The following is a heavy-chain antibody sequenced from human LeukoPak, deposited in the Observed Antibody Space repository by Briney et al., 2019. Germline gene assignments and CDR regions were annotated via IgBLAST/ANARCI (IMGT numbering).Heavy chain of an antibody. CDR2: INSDGSST. Sequence: GGSLRLSCAASEFTFSSYWMHWVRQAPGKGLVWVSRINSDGSSTSYADSVKGRFTISRDNAKNTLYLQMNSLRAEDTAVYYCARIGYDSSGYYLNSIDYWGQGTLVTVSS. CDR1: EFTFSSYW. V-gene: IGHV3-74*01. J-gene: IGHJ4*02. D-gene: IGHD3-22*01. CDR3: ARIGYDSSGYYLNSIDY.